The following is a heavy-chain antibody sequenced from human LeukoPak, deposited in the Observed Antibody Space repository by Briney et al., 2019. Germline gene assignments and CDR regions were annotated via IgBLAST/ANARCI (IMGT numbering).Heavy chain of an antibody. CDR1: GGSISSYY. CDR2: IYYSGST. D-gene: IGHD6-13*01. Sequence: PSETLSLTCTVSGGSISSYYWSWIRQPPGKGLEWIGYIYYSGSTNYNPSLKSRVTISVDTSKNQSSLKLSSVTAADTAVYYCARTQQLGGNNWFDPWGQGTLVTVSS. CDR3: ARTQQLGGNNWFDP. V-gene: IGHV4-59*01. J-gene: IGHJ5*02.